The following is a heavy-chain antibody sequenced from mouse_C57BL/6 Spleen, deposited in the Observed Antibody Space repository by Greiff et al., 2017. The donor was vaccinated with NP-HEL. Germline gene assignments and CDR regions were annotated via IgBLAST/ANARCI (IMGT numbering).Heavy chain of an antibody. CDR2: INPNNGGT. Sequence: EVQLQQSGPELVKPGASVKISCKASGYTFTDYYMNWVKQSHGKSLEWIGDINPNNGGTSYNQKFKGKATLTVDKSSSTAYMELRSLTSEDSAVYSCARATTGVATDYWSHGTTLTVSS. CDR1: GYTFTDYY. J-gene: IGHJ2*01. V-gene: IGHV1-26*01. CDR3: ARATTGVATDY. D-gene: IGHD1-1*01.